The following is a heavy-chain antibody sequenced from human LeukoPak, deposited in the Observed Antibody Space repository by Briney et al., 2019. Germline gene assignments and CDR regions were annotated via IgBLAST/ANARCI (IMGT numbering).Heavy chain of an antibody. D-gene: IGHD3-3*01. J-gene: IGHJ5*02. CDR1: GDSVSSNSAA. V-gene: IGHV6-1*01. Sequence: PSQTLSLTCAISGDSVSSNSAAWNWIRQSPSRGLEWLGRTYYRSKWYNDYAVSVKSRITINPDTSKNQFSLQLNSVTPEDTAVYFCARLEWFVSAPLGRFWFDPWGQGTLVTVSS. CDR3: ARLEWFVSAPLGRFWFDP. CDR2: TYYRSKWYN.